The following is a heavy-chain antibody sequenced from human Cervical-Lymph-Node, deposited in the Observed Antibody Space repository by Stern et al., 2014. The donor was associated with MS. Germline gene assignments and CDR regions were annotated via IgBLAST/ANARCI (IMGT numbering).Heavy chain of an antibody. Sequence: QVQLLASGGGVVQPGTSLRLSCAASAFNFNNYPMHWVRQAPGKGLDWVAVIWYAWTKKYYADYVRGRFTISRDHSKNTLYLQMTGLRADDTAVYYCAADRYCSADSCQGLFDYWGQGTLVTVSS. D-gene: IGHD2-15*01. V-gene: IGHV3-33*01. J-gene: IGHJ4*02. CDR1: AFNFNNYP. CDR2: IWYAWTKK. CDR3: AADRYCSADSCQGLFDY.